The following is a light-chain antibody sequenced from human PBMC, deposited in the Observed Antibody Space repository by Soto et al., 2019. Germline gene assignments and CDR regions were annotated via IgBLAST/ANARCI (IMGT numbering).Light chain of an antibody. Sequence: EIVLTQSPATLSLSPGERATLSCRASQSVSSFLAWYQQKSGQTPRLLIYDASNRATGIPARFSGSGSGTDLTLTISSLEHEDFAVYYCQHRSNWLGTFGPGTKVDIK. CDR2: DAS. CDR3: QHRSNWLGT. V-gene: IGKV3-11*01. J-gene: IGKJ3*01. CDR1: QSVSSF.